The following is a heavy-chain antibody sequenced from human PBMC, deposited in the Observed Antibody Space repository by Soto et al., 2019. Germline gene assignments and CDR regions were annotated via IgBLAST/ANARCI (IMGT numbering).Heavy chain of an antibody. CDR3: ARIASGSYRDKYYYYGMDV. CDR1: GYTFTSYD. D-gene: IGHD1-26*01. J-gene: IGHJ6*02. V-gene: IGHV1-8*01. Sequence: GASVKVSCKASGYTFTSYDIKWVRQATGQGLEWMGWMNPNSGYTYYTQRFQGRVTMTRDTSISTAYMELSSLRSEDTAVYYCARIASGSYRDKYYYYGMDVWGQGTTVTVSS. CDR2: MNPNSGYT.